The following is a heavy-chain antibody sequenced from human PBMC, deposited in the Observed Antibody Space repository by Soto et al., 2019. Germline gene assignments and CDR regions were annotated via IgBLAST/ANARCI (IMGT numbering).Heavy chain of an antibody. CDR2: INLGGGGT. D-gene: IGHD1-26*01. V-gene: IGHV1-46*01. CDR1: GFTFSSSY. CDR3: ARGGEVGPRGDY. Sequence: QVQLVQSGAEVKKPGASVKVSCKASGFTFSSSYMHWVRQAPGRGLEWMGIINLGGGGTNYAQRFQGRVTMSRDTSTSTVYMELSRLTDEDTAVFYCARGGEVGPRGDYWGQGTLVVVSS. J-gene: IGHJ4*02.